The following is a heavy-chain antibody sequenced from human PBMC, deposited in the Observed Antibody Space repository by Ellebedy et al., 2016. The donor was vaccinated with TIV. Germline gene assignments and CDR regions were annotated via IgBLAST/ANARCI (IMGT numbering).Heavy chain of an antibody. V-gene: IGHV1-8*02. Sequence: ASVKVSXXASGGTFSSYAISWVRQAPGQGLEWLGWMNPNTGHTGYAQKFQGRVTMTRDTSTSTAYMELSSLRSEDTAVYYCTRNPSKTGDFDNWGQGTLVTVSS. CDR2: MNPNTGHT. D-gene: IGHD7-27*01. CDR3: TRNPSKTGDFDN. J-gene: IGHJ4*02. CDR1: GGTFSSYA.